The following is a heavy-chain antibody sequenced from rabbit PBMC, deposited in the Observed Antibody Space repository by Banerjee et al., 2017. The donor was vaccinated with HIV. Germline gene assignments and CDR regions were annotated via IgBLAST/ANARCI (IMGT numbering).Heavy chain of an antibody. CDR2: IDSGSSGFT. D-gene: IGHD8-1*01. V-gene: IGHV1S45*01. Sequence: QQQLEESGGGLVKPGGTLTLTCKASGIDFSSYYYMCWVRQAPGKGLEWIACIDSGSSGFTYFASWAKGRFTISKTSSTTVTLQMTSLTAADTATYFCARDSGSSFSSYGMDPWGPGTLVTVS. J-gene: IGHJ6*02. CDR1: GIDFSSYYY. CDR3: ARDSGSSFSSYGMDP.